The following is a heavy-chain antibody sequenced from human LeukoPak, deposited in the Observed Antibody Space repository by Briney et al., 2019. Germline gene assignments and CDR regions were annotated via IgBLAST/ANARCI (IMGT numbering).Heavy chain of an antibody. D-gene: IGHD6-19*01. Sequence: GGSLRLSCAASGFTFSSYAMHWVRQAPGKGLEWVAVISYDGSNKYYADSVKGRFTISRDNSKNTLYLQMNSLRAEDTAVYYCARDSGAVAGNYFDYWGQGTLVTVSS. CDR3: ARDSGAVAGNYFDY. J-gene: IGHJ4*02. CDR2: ISYDGSNK. CDR1: GFTFSSYA. V-gene: IGHV3-30-3*01.